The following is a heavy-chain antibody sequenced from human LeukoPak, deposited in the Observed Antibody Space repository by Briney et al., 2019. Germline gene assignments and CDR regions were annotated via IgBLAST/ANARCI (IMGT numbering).Heavy chain of an antibody. D-gene: IGHD3-10*01. CDR3: ARHAPMVRGGSGAFDI. J-gene: IGHJ3*02. Sequence: GESLRISCKGSRYSFTNYWISCVRQLPGQRLECLGRIDPSDSYTNYSPSFQGHVTISPDKPIRTAYLQWSSLKASDTAMYYCARHAPMVRGGSGAFDIWGQGTMVTVSS. V-gene: IGHV5-10-1*01. CDR2: IDPSDSYT. CDR1: RYSFTNYW.